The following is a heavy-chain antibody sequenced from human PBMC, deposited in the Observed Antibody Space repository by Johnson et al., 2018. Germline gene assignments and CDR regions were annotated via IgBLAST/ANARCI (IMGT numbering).Heavy chain of an antibody. CDR2: IWYDGTNP. V-gene: IGHV3-33*01. D-gene: IGHD3-9*01. CDR3: SRSDPDILTGHSYFAMHV. Sequence: QVQLVESGGGVVQPGRSLRLSCAASGFSFRSSGMFWVRQAPGKGLEWVATIWYDGTNPSYADSVKGRFSISRDNSKNTLYLQMNSLRAEDTAVYYCSRSDPDILTGHSYFAMHVWGQGTTVTVSS. CDR1: GFSFRSSG. J-gene: IGHJ6*02.